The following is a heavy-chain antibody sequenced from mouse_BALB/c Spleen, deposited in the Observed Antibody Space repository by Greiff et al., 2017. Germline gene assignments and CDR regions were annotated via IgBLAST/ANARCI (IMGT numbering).Heavy chain of an antibody. CDR2: IWGDGST. CDR1: GFSLTGYG. CDR3: ARDDYGNYGAMDY. D-gene: IGHD2-1*01. Sequence: QVQLKESGPGLVAPSQSLSITCTVSGFSLTGYGVNWVRQPPGKGLEWLGMIWGDGSTDYNSALKSGLSISKDNSKSQVFLKMNSLQTDDTARYYCARDDYGNYGAMDYWGQGTSVTVSS. V-gene: IGHV2-6-7*01. J-gene: IGHJ4*01.